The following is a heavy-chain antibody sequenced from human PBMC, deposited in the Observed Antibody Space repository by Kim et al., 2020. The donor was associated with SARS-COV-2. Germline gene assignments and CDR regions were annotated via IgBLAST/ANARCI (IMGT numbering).Heavy chain of an antibody. J-gene: IGHJ4*01. D-gene: IGHD1-26*01. Sequence: GGSLRLSCAASGFTFSSYGMHWVRQAPGKGLEWVAVISYDGSNKYYADSVKGRFTISRDNSKNTLYLQMNSLRAEDTAVYYCAKSDFLVGVGATKALDY. CDR1: GFTFSSYG. CDR3: AKSDFLVGVGATKALDY. V-gene: IGHV3-30*18. CDR2: ISYDGSNK.